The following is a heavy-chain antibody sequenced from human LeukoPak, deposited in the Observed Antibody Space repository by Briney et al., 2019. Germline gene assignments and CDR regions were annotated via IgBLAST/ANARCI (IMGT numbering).Heavy chain of an antibody. V-gene: IGHV3-74*01. CDR1: GFTFSSYW. Sequence: PGGSLRLSCAASGFTFSSYWMHWVRQAPGKGLVWVSRINSDASTTSYADSVKGRFTISRDNAKNTPYVQRNSLSAEDTAVYYCARGAGGNDDYWGQGTLVTVSP. CDR2: INSDASTT. D-gene: IGHD4-23*01. J-gene: IGHJ4*02. CDR3: ARGAGGNDDY.